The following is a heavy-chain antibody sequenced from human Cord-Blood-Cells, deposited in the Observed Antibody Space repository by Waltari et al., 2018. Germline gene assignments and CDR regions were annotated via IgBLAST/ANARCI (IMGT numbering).Heavy chain of an antibody. CDR2: ISSSGSTI. CDR1: GFTFSSYE. V-gene: IGHV3-48*03. D-gene: IGHD2-15*01. CDR3: ARECSGGSCYVFTDAFDI. Sequence: EVQLVESGGGLVQPGGSLRLSCAASGFTFSSYEMNWVRQAPGKGLEWVSYISSSGSTIDYADSVKGRFIISRGNAKNSLYLQMNSLRAEDTAVYYCARECSGGSCYVFTDAFDIWGQGTMVTVSS. J-gene: IGHJ3*02.